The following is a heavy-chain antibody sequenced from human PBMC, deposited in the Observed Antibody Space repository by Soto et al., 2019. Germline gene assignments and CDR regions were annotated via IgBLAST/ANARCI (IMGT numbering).Heavy chain of an antibody. J-gene: IGHJ6*03. CDR3: ARGAAGPLSYYYYMDV. CDR1: GDSVSSNSAA. CDR2: TYYRSKWYN. Sequence: KQSQTLSLTCAISGDSVSSNSAAWNWIRQSPSRGLEWLGRTYYRSKWYNDYAVSVKSRITINPDTSKNQFSLQLNSVTPEDTAVYYCARGAAGPLSYYYYMDVWGKGTTVTVSS. V-gene: IGHV6-1*01. D-gene: IGHD6-13*01.